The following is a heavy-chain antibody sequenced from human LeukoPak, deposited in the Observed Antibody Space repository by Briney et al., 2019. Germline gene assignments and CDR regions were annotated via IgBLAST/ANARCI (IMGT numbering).Heavy chain of an antibody. CDR1: GGSISSSSYY. CDR3: ARVKKSSSWYYYYMDV. J-gene: IGHJ6*03. V-gene: IGHV4-39*07. Sequence: SETLSLTCTVSGGSISSSSYYWGWLRQPPGKGLEWIGSIYYSGSTYYNPSLKSRVTISVDTSKNQFSLKLSSVTAADTAVYYCARVKKSSSWYYYYMDVWGKGTTVTVSS. D-gene: IGHD6-13*01. CDR2: IYYSGST.